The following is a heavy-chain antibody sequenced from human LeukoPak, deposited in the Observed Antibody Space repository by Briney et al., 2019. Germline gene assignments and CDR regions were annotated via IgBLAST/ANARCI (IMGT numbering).Heavy chain of an antibody. CDR1: GFTFSSYW. D-gene: IGHD3-9*01. CDR2: INSDGSST. J-gene: IGHJ3*02. Sequence: GGSLRLSCAASGFTFSSYWMHWVRQAPGKGLVWVSRINSDGSSTSYADSVKGRFTISRDNAKNTLYLQMNSLRAEDTAVYYCAREKGLRYFDWKGAFDIWGQGTMVTVSS. CDR3: AREKGLRYFDWKGAFDI. V-gene: IGHV3-74*01.